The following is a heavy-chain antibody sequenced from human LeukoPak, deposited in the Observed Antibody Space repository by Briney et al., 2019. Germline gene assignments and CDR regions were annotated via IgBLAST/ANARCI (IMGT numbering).Heavy chain of an antibody. Sequence: GGSLRLSCAASRFTFGSYWMHWVRQAPGKGLVWVSRINSDGSSTSYADSVKGRFTISRDNAKNTLYLQMNSLRAEDTAVYYCARVRSGSSAGNYGMDVWGQGTTVTVSS. CDR1: RFTFGSYW. CDR3: ARVRSGSSAGNYGMDV. CDR2: INSDGSST. J-gene: IGHJ6*02. D-gene: IGHD1-26*01. V-gene: IGHV3-74*01.